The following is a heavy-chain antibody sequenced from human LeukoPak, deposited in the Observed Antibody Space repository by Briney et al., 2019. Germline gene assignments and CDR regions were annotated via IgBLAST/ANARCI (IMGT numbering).Heavy chain of an antibody. Sequence: GASVKVSCKASGYTFTSYGISWVRQAPGQGLEWMGWIGAYNGNTNYAQKLQGRVTMTTDTSTSTAYMELRSLRSDDTAVYYCARAISESGYRYYYYYGMDVWGHGTTVIVSS. CDR2: IGAYNGNT. CDR3: ARAISESGYRYYYYYGMDV. D-gene: IGHD3-3*01. CDR1: GYTFTSYG. V-gene: IGHV1-18*01. J-gene: IGHJ6*02.